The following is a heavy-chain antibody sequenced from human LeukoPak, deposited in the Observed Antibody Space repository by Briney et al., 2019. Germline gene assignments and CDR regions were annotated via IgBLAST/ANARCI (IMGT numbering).Heavy chain of an antibody. Sequence: SETLSLTCTVSGGSISNYYWSWIRQPAGRGLEWIGRTSASGSTNYNPSLRSRVTMSVATSTNQFSLNLGSVTAADTAVYYCARSAVDTADFDYWGQGTLVTVSS. CDR3: ARSAVDTADFDY. D-gene: IGHD3-22*01. J-gene: IGHJ4*02. CDR1: GGSISNYY. V-gene: IGHV4-4*07. CDR2: TSASGST.